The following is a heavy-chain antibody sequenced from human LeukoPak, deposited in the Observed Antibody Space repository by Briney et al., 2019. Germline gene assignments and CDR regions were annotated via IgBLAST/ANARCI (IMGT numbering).Heavy chain of an antibody. CDR2: IWYDGSNK. D-gene: IGHD5-18*01. J-gene: IGHJ5*02. CDR3: ARGRRGIQLWLSDRGWNWFDP. CDR1: GFTFSSYG. Sequence: PGGSLRLSCAASGFTFSSYGMHWVRQAPGKGLEWVAVIWYDGSNKYYADSVKGRFTISRDNSKNTLYLQMNSLRAEDTAVYYCARGRRGIQLWLSDRGWNWFDPWGQGTLVTVSS. V-gene: IGHV3-33*01.